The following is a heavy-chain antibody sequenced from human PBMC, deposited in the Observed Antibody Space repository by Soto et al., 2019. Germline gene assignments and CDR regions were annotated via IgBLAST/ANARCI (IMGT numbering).Heavy chain of an antibody. Sequence: GGSLRLSCAASGFTFSSYWMHWVRQAPGKGLVWVSRINSDGSSTSYADSVKGRFTISRDNAKNTLYLQMNSLRAEDTAVYYCASILNYDAFDILGQGTMVTVSS. V-gene: IGHV3-74*01. CDR3: ASILNYDAFDI. D-gene: IGHD1-7*01. J-gene: IGHJ3*02. CDR1: GFTFSSYW. CDR2: INSDGSST.